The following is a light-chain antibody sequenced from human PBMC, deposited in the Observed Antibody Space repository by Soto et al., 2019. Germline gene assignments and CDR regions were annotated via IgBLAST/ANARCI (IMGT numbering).Light chain of an antibody. Sequence: EIVMTQSPATLSVSPGERATLSCRASQSVYSNLAWYQQKPGQAPRLLIYGASSRASRIPVRFSGSGAATEFTPTISSLQSEDFAVYYCQQYNSWPRTFGQGTKVEIK. CDR2: GAS. CDR1: QSVYSN. V-gene: IGKV3-15*01. CDR3: QQYNSWPRT. J-gene: IGKJ1*01.